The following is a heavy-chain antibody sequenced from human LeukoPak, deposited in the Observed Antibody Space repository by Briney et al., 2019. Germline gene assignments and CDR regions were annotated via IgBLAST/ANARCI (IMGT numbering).Heavy chain of an antibody. Sequence: KPSETLSLTCTVSGGSISGYYWSWIRQPPGKGLEWIGEINHSGSTNYNPSLKSRVTISVDTSKNQFSLKLSSVTAADTAVYYCASGIGPRYYYGSGSYYFHWGQGTLVTVSS. CDR3: ASGIGPRYYYGSGSYYFH. J-gene: IGHJ4*02. D-gene: IGHD3-10*01. CDR2: INHSGST. CDR1: GGSISGYY. V-gene: IGHV4-34*01.